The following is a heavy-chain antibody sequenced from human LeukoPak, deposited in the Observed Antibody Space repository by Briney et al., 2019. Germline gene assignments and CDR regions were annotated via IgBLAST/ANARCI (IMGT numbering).Heavy chain of an antibody. V-gene: IGHV4-39*07. CDR3: ARLILTDYYYFDY. CDR1: GGSISSSSYY. CDR2: IYYSGST. J-gene: IGHJ4*02. Sequence: SETLSLTCTVSGGSISSSSYYWGWIRQPPGKGLEWIGSIYYSGSTYYNPSLKSRVTISVDTSKNQFSLKLSSVTAADTAVYYCARLILTDYYYFDYWGQGSLVTVSS. D-gene: IGHD3-9*01.